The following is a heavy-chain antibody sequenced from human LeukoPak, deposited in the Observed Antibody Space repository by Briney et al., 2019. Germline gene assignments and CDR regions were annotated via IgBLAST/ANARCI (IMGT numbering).Heavy chain of an antibody. CDR1: GFTFRSYA. J-gene: IGHJ4*02. CDR3: ARDSGYSYADDY. Sequence: GGSLRLSCAASGFTFRSYAMRWVRQAPGKGLEWVSYITYNSGTIFYADSVKGRFTTSRDNAKDSLYLQMSSLRDEDTAVYYCARDSGYSYADDYWGQGTLVTVSS. CDR2: ITYNSGTI. D-gene: IGHD5-18*01. V-gene: IGHV3-48*02.